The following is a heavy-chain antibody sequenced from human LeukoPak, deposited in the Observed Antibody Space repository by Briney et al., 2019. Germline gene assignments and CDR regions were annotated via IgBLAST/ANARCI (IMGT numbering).Heavy chain of an antibody. V-gene: IGHV3-21*01. D-gene: IGHD5-18*01. CDR1: GFTFSSYS. CDR2: ISSSSSYI. J-gene: IGHJ4*02. Sequence: GGSLRLSCAASGFTFSSYSMNWVRQAPGKGLEWVSSISSSSSYIYYADSVEGRFTISRDNAKSSLYLQMNSLRAEDTAVYYCARDGFGNNYALYYFDSWGQGTLVTVSS. CDR3: ARDGFGNNYALYYFDS.